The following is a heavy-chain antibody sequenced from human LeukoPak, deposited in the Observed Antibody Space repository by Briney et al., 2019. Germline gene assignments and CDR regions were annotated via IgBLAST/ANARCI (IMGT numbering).Heavy chain of an antibody. CDR1: GYTFTGYY. J-gene: IGHJ4*02. D-gene: IGHD3-3*01. CDR3: ARDESITIFGVVPFDY. CDR2: INPNSGGT. V-gene: IGHV1-2*02. Sequence: RASVKVSCKASGYTFTGYYMHWVRQAPGQGLEWMGWINPNSGGTNYAQKFQGRVTMTRDTSISTAYMELSRLRSDDTAVYYCARDESITIFGVVPFDYWGQGTLVTVSS.